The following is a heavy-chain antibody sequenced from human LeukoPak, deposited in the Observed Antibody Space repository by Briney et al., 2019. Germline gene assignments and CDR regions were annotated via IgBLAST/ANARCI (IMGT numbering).Heavy chain of an antibody. D-gene: IGHD1-26*01. Sequence: GGSLRLSCAASGFTFSSYSMNWVRQAPGKGLEWVSSISSSSSYIYYADSVKGRFTISRDNAKNSLYLQMNSLRAEDTAVYYCAKDSSGSYYYYGMDVWGQGTTVTVSS. CDR2: ISSSSSYI. J-gene: IGHJ6*02. CDR1: GFTFSSYS. CDR3: AKDSSGSYYYYGMDV. V-gene: IGHV3-21*01.